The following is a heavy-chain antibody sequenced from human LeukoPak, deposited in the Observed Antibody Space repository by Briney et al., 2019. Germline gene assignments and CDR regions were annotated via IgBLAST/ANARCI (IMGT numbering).Heavy chain of an antibody. Sequence: SETLSLTCTVSGGSISSSSYYWGWIRQPPGKGLEWIGSIYYSGSTYYNSSLKSRVTISVDTSKNQFSLKLSSVTAADTAVYYCARDHWNDRNWFDPWGQGTLVTVSS. CDR2: IYYSGST. CDR1: GGSISSSSYY. J-gene: IGHJ5*02. D-gene: IGHD1-1*01. V-gene: IGHV4-39*07. CDR3: ARDHWNDRNWFDP.